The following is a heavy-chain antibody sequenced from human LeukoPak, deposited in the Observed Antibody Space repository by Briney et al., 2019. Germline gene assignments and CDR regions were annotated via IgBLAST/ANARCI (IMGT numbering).Heavy chain of an antibody. CDR2: IKQDGSEK. V-gene: IGHV3-7*01. D-gene: IGHD3-22*01. CDR3: ARVDNPPPPYYSNENWFDP. Sequence: GGSLRLSCAASGFTFSSYWMSWVRQAPGKGLEWVANIKQDGSEKYYVDSVKGRFTISRDNAKNSLYLQMNSLRAEDTAVYYCARVDNPPPPYYSNENWFDPWGQGTLVTVSS. J-gene: IGHJ5*02. CDR1: GFTFSSYW.